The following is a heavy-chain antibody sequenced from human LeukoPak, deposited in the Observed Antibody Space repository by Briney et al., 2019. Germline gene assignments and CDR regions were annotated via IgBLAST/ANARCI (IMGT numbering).Heavy chain of an antibody. Sequence: SQTLSLTCAISGDIVSSNSAAWNWLRQSPSRGLEWLGRTYYRSKWYNDYAVSVKSRITINPDTSKNQFSLQLNSVTPEDTAVYYCARESWDIEGYNWFDPWGQGTLVTVSS. V-gene: IGHV6-1*01. CDR3: ARESWDIEGYNWFDP. J-gene: IGHJ5*02. CDR1: GDIVSSNSAA. D-gene: IGHD2-15*01. CDR2: TYYRSKWYN.